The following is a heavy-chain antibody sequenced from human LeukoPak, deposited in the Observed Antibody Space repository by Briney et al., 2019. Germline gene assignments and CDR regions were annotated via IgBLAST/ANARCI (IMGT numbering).Heavy chain of an antibody. Sequence: GGSLRLSCAASGFTVSSNYMSWVRQAPGKGLEWVSVIYSGGSTYYADSVKGRFTISRDNSKNTLYLQMNSLRAEDTAVYYCARDNTGTYYYDSSGYYCWGQGTLVTVSS. J-gene: IGHJ4*02. V-gene: IGHV3-66*01. CDR3: ARDNTGTYYYDSSGYYC. CDR2: IYSGGST. CDR1: GFTVSSNY. D-gene: IGHD3-22*01.